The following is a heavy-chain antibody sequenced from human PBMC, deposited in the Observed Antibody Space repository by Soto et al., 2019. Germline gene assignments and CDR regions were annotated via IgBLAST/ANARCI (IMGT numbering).Heavy chain of an antibody. J-gene: IGHJ4*02. CDR3: ARGHSPFPCDS. D-gene: IGHD2-21*01. CDR1: GYTFSTFG. CDR2: ISTYNGNT. Sequence: QVPLIQSGPEVKKPGASVKVSCKTSGYTFSTFGISWVRQAPGQGLEWMGWISTYNGNTDYAPKVQGRVTLTTDTSTNTAYMELRSLISGDTAVYFCARGHSPFPCDSWGQGTLVTVSS. V-gene: IGHV1-18*01.